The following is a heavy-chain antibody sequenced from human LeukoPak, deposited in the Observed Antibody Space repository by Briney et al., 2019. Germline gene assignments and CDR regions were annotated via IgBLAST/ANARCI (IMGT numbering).Heavy chain of an antibody. Sequence: PGGSLRLSCAASGFTISNYAMSWVRQAPGKGLEWVSVISISGDNTYYADSVKGRFTISRDNADNSLFLQMNNLRAEDTAVYYCAREAMGARRDFDFWGQGTLVTVSS. CDR1: GFTISNYA. D-gene: IGHD1-26*01. J-gene: IGHJ4*02. CDR3: AREAMGARRDFDF. CDR2: ISISGDNT. V-gene: IGHV3-23*01.